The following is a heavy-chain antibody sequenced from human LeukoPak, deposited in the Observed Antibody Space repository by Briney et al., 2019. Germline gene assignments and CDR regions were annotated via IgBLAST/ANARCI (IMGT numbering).Heavy chain of an antibody. V-gene: IGHV3-23*01. CDR3: AKKIGTGPGHNWFDP. Sequence: GGSLRLSCAASGFNFGSYYMTWVRQAPGKGLEWVSVISDSGDNTYYADSVKGRLTVSRDNSRDTLYLQMNSLRAEDTALYYCAKKIGTGPGHNWFDPWGQGTLVTVSS. CDR1: GFNFGSYY. D-gene: IGHD2-8*02. J-gene: IGHJ5*02. CDR2: ISDSGDNT.